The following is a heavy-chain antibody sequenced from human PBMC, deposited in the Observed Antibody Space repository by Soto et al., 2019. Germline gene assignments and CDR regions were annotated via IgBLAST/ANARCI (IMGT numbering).Heavy chain of an antibody. Sequence: QVQLVESGGGVVQPGRSLRLSCAASGFTFSSYAMHWVRQAPGKGLEWVAVISYDGSNKYYADSVKGRFTISRDNPKNTLYLQMNSLRAEDTAVYYCARDPVAYCGGDCRTFDYWGQGTLVTVSS. CDR3: ARDPVAYCGGDCRTFDY. CDR1: GFTFSSYA. CDR2: ISYDGSNK. V-gene: IGHV3-30-3*01. J-gene: IGHJ4*02. D-gene: IGHD2-21*02.